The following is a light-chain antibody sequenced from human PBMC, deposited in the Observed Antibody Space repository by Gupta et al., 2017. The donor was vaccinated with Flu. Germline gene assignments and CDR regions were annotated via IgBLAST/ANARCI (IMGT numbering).Light chain of an antibody. J-gene: IGKJ4*01. CDR3: LQFNDWPLT. CDR2: GAS. V-gene: IGKV3-15*01. Sequence: ETLMTQSPATLSVSPGERASLSCRASKSVARNVAWFQQKPGQAPRLLIYGASTRATDVPARFGGSGSGTEFDLIISSLQSEDSAFSYCLQFNDWPLTFGGGTMVEIK. CDR1: KSVARN.